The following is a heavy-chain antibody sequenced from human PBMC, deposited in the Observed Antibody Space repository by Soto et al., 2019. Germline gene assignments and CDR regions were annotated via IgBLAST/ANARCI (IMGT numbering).Heavy chain of an antibody. D-gene: IGHD4-17*01. CDR3: AREGGYNVDYGENWFDP. CDR2: IYYSGST. Sequence: SETLSLTCTVSGGSISSYYWSWIRQPPGKGLEWIGYIYYSGSTNYNPSLKSRVTISVDTSKNQFSLKLSSVTAADTAVYYCAREGGYNVDYGENWFDPWGQGTLVTVSS. V-gene: IGHV4-59*01. CDR1: GGSISSYY. J-gene: IGHJ5*02.